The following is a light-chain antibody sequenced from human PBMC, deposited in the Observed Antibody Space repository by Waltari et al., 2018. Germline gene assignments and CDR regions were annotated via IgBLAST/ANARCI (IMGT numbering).Light chain of an antibody. Sequence: QSALTQPPSASGSPGQSVTISCTGTSRAGGGYNYVSWYQQHPGKAPKLMIYEVSKRPSGVPDRFSGSKSGNTASLTVSGLQAEDEADYYCSSYAGSNNPYVFGTGTKVTVL. CDR1: SRAGGGYNY. CDR3: SSYAGSNNPYV. J-gene: IGLJ1*01. V-gene: IGLV2-8*01. CDR2: EVS.